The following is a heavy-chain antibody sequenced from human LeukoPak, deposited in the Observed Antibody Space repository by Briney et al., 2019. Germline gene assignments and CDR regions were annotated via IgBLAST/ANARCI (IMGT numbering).Heavy chain of an antibody. V-gene: IGHV6-1*01. Sequence: SQTLSLTCAISGDSVSTNSAAWNWIRQSPSRGLGWLGRTYYRSKWYNDYAVSVKSRITINPDTPKNQFSLQLNSVTPEDTAVYYCARDKGGSGYDHLDSWGQGTLVTVSS. CDR3: ARDKGGSGYDHLDS. D-gene: IGHD5-12*01. CDR2: TYYRSKWYN. J-gene: IGHJ4*02. CDR1: GDSVSTNSAA.